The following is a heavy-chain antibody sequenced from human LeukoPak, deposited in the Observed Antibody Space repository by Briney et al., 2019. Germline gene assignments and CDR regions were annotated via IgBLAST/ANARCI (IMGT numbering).Heavy chain of an antibody. CDR2: ISVYNGNT. V-gene: IGHV1-18*01. CDR1: GYTFTSYG. Sequence: GASVKVSCKASGYTFTSYGISWVRQAPGQGLEWMGWISVYNGNTNYAQKLQGRVTMTTDTSTSTAYMELRSLRSDDTAVYYCARDEYSSGWYENHYYYMDVWGKGTTVTVSS. J-gene: IGHJ6*03. CDR3: ARDEYSSGWYENHYYYMDV. D-gene: IGHD6-19*01.